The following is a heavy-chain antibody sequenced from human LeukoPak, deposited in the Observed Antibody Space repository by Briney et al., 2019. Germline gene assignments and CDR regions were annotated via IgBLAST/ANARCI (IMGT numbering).Heavy chain of an antibody. CDR2: ISGSGDST. J-gene: IGHJ4*02. D-gene: IGHD1-26*01. Sequence: QPGGSLRLSCAGSGFTFSSYAMSWVRQAPGKGLEWVSTISGSGDSTYYADSVKGRFTISRDNSKNTLYLQMNSLRAEDTAVYYCAKDPVGAPVFEYWGQGTLVTVSS. V-gene: IGHV3-23*01. CDR3: AKDPVGAPVFEY. CDR1: GFTFSSYA.